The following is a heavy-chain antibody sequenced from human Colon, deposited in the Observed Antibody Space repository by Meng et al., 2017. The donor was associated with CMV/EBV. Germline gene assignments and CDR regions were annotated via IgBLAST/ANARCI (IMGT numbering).Heavy chain of an antibody. CDR1: GGSSSGYY. J-gene: IGHJ4*02. CDR3: AREYSSFDY. D-gene: IGHD5-18*01. CDR2: INHSGST. V-gene: IGHV4-34*01. Sequence: GSLRLSCAVYGGSSSGYYWSWIRQPPGKGLEWIGEINHSGSTNYNPSLKSRVTISQDTSKNQFSLKLTSVTPADTAVYYCAREYSSFDYWGQGTLVTVSS.